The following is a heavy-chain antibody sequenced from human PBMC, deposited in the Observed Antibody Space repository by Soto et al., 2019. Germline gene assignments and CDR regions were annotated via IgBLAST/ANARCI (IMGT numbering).Heavy chain of an antibody. CDR1: GFTFSSYA. V-gene: IGHV3-23*01. CDR3: AHTFGLSNYLIYGVDV. D-gene: IGHD3-10*01. CDR2: ISGSGGST. J-gene: IGHJ6*02. Sequence: ASLRLSCAASGFTFSSYAMSWVRQAPGKGLEWVSAISGSGGSTYYADSVKGRFTISRDNSKNTLYLQMNSLRAEDTATYYCAHTFGLSNYLIYGVDVWGQRTTVTVSS.